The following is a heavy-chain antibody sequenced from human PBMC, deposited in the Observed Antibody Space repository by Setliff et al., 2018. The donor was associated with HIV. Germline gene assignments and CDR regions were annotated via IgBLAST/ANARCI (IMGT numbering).Heavy chain of an antibody. Sequence: GGSLRLSCAAPGFTFSIYTINWVRQAPGKGLEWVSSISSSGNYINYADSVKGRFTISRDNAKNSLDLQMNSLRAEDTAVYFCARSESSGYSLPYTRFDAWGQGALVTVSS. V-gene: IGHV3-21*01. CDR2: ISSSGNYI. D-gene: IGHD3-22*01. CDR3: ARSESSGYSLPYTRFDA. J-gene: IGHJ5*02. CDR1: GFTFSIYT.